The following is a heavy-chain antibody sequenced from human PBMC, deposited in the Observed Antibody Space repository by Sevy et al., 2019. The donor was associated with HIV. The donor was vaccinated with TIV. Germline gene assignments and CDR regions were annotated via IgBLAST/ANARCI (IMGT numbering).Heavy chain of an antibody. D-gene: IGHD3-10*02. V-gene: IGHV3-21*01. CDR2: ISSASGII. J-gene: IGHJ6*02. Sequence: GGSLRLSCAASGFRFNSYDMNWVRQAPGKGLEWVASISSASGIIYYGDSVRGRFSISRDNAKKSLYLQMNSLRVEDTAVYYCVKVVGDVPGNFYKHYYDLDVWGQGTAVTVSS. CDR3: VKVVGDVPGNFYKHYYDLDV. CDR1: GFRFNSYD.